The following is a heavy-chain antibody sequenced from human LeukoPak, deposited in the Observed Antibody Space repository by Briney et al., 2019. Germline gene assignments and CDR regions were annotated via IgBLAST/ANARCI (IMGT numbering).Heavy chain of an antibody. CDR3: ARGSMVRGVTIDYYGMDV. CDR2: INSDGSST. J-gene: IGHJ6*02. V-gene: IGHV3-74*01. D-gene: IGHD3-10*01. CDR1: GFTFSSYW. Sequence: PGGSLRLSCAASGFTFSSYWMHWVRQAPGKGLVWVSRINSDGSSTSYADSVKGRFTISRDNAKNTLYLQMNSLRAEDTAVYYCARGSMVRGVTIDYYGMDVWGQGTTVTVSS.